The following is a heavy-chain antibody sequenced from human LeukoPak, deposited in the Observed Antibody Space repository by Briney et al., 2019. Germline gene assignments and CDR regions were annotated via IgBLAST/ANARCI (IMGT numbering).Heavy chain of an antibody. CDR2: ISGSGGST. CDR1: GFTFSSYA. CDR3: AKDQRGITMIVVGILGAFDI. J-gene: IGHJ3*02. V-gene: IGHV3-23*01. D-gene: IGHD3-22*01. Sequence: GGSLRLSCAASGFTFSSYAMSWVRQAPGKGLEWVSAISGSGGSTYYADSEKGRFTISRDSSKNTLYLQMNSLRAEDTAVYYCAKDQRGITMIVVGILGAFDIWGQGTMVTVSS.